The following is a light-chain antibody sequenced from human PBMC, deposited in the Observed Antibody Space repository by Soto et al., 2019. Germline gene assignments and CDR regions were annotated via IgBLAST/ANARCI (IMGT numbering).Light chain of an antibody. Sequence: EIVLTQSPATLSLSPGERATLSCRASQSVSSSYLAWYQQKPGQAPRLLIYGTSSRATGIPDRFSGSGSRTDFTLTISRLEPEDFAVYYCQQYNNSPWTFGQGTEVEIK. J-gene: IGKJ1*01. CDR2: GTS. CDR3: QQYNNSPWT. CDR1: QSVSSSY. V-gene: IGKV3-20*01.